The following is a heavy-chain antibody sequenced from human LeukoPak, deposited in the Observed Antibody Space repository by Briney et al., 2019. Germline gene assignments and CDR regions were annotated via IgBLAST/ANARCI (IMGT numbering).Heavy chain of an antibody. CDR3: AKDSSGWYHWFDP. J-gene: IGHJ5*02. V-gene: IGHV3-23*01. D-gene: IGHD6-19*01. CDR1: GFTFSSYD. CDR2: ISGSGDST. Sequence: GGSLRLSCAASGFTFSSYDMSWVRQAPGKGLEWVSSISGSGDSTYYADSVKGRFTTSRDNSKNTLYLQMNSLRAEDTAVYYCAKDSSGWYHWFDPWGQGTLVTVSS.